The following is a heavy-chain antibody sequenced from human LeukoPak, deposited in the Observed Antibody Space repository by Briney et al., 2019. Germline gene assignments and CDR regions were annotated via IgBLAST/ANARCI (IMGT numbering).Heavy chain of an antibody. D-gene: IGHD5-18*01. CDR2: INPSGGST. Sequence: PGASVKVSCKASGYIFTSHYMYWMRQAPGQGLEWMGMINPSGGSTVYAQKFQGRVTMTRDTSTSTVDMELSSLRSEGTAMYYCATYSYGSVDPWGQGTLVTVSS. CDR1: GYIFTSHY. V-gene: IGHV1-46*01. J-gene: IGHJ5*02. CDR3: ATYSYGSVDP.